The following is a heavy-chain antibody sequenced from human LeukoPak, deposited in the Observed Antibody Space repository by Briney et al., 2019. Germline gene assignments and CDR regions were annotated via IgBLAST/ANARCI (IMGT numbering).Heavy chain of an antibody. CDR3: ARDGGHSTDFDY. V-gene: IGHV3-7*01. Sequence: SGGSLRLSCAPSGFMISRHWRSWVRQAPGKGPEWVANIKQDGSERYYVDSVKGRFTISRDNAKNSLYLQINSLRAEDTAVYYCARDGGHSTDFDYWGQGTLVTVSS. CDR2: IKQDGSER. J-gene: IGHJ4*02. CDR1: GFMISRHW. D-gene: IGHD2/OR15-2a*01.